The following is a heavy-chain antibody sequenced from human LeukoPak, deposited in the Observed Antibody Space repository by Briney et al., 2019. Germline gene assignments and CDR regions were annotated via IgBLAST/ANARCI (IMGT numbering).Heavy chain of an antibody. D-gene: IGHD2-2*01. V-gene: IGHV1-18*01. Sequence: ASVKVSCKASGGTFSSYAISWVRQAPGQGPEWMGWISSYNGNTNYAQKLQGGVTMTTDTSTSTAYMELRSLRSDDTAVYYCARSIPYCSSTSCYGGFFDYWGQGTLVTVSS. CDR3: ARSIPYCSSTSCYGGFFDY. CDR1: GGTFSSYA. CDR2: ISSYNGNT. J-gene: IGHJ4*02.